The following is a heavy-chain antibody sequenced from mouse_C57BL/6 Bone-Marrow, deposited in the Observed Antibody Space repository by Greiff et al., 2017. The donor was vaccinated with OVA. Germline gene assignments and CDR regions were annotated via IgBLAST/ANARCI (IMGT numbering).Heavy chain of an antibody. V-gene: IGHV1-69*01. J-gene: IGHJ2*01. CDR3: ASSYYSNYEGYFDY. CDR2: IDPSDSYT. CDR1: GYTFTSYW. D-gene: IGHD2-5*01. Sequence: QVQLQQPGAELVMPGASVKLSCKASGYTFTSYWMHWVKQRPGQGLEWIGEIDPSDSYTNYNQKFKGKSTLTVDKSSSTAYMQLSSLTSEDSAVYYCASSYYSNYEGYFDYWSQGTTLTVSS.